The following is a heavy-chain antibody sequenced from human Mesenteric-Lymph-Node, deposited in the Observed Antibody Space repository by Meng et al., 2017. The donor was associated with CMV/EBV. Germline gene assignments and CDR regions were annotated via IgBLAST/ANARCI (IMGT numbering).Heavy chain of an antibody. V-gene: IGHV1-2*02. J-gene: IGHJ4*02. CDR2: IDPNSGGT. D-gene: IGHD6-6*01. Sequence: ASVKVSCKPSGYTANGYYIHWVRQAPGQGLEWMGWIDPNSGGTNYAQTFQGRVTMTRDTSITTLFMELRGLRADDTAVYYCAREGTYSSSSGLGLWGPGTLVTVSS. CDR3: AREGTYSSSSGLGL. CDR1: GYTANGYY.